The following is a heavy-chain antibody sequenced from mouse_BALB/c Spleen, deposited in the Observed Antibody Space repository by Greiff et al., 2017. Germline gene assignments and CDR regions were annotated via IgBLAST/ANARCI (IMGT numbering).Heavy chain of an antibody. CDR1: GYTFTDYN. D-gene: IGHD2-4*01. V-gene: IGHV1S29*02. CDR2: IYPYNGGT. CDR3: ARSSYDYDGFAY. J-gene: IGHJ3*01. Sequence: EVKVVESGPELVKPGASVKISCKASGYTFTDYNMHWVKQSHGKSLEWIGYIYPYNGGTGYNQKFKSKATLTVDNSSSTAYMELRSLTSEDSAVYYCARSSYDYDGFAYWGQGTLVTVSA.